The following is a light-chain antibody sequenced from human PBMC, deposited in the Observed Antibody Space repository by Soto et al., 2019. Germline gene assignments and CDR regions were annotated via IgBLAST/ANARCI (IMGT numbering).Light chain of an antibody. J-gene: IGLJ3*02. Sequence: QSVLTQPPSASGTPGQRVTISCSGSSSNIGSNFVYWYQQFPGTAPKLLIYRNNQRPSGVPDRFSGSKSGTSASLAISGLPSEDEADYYCAAWEDSLSGRGFGGGTKLTVL. CDR2: RNN. CDR3: AAWEDSLSGRG. V-gene: IGLV1-47*01. CDR1: SSNIGSNF.